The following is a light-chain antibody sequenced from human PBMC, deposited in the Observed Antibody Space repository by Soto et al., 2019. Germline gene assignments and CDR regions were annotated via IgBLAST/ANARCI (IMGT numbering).Light chain of an antibody. Sequence: EIVMTQSPATLSVSPGERATLSCRASQSVSSKLAWFQQKPGQAPRLLIYGTSTRATGIPARFSGSGSGTEFTLTISSLQSEDFAVYYCQQYNNWPHTLGQGTKREIK. CDR2: GTS. CDR3: QQYNNWPHT. V-gene: IGKV3-15*01. CDR1: QSVSSK. J-gene: IGKJ2*01.